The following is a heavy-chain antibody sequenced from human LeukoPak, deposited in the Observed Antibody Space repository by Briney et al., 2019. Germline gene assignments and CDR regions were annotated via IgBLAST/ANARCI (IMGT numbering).Heavy chain of an antibody. CDR1: GFTFDNYV. J-gene: IGHJ4*02. CDR2: ISASGGKT. Sequence: GGSLRLSCAASGFTFDNYVMNWVRQAPGKGLEWVSGISASGGKTYYADSVKGRFTISRDNSKNTLYLQMNSLTAEDTALYYCSKEGSDDYYFDYWGQGTLLTVSS. V-gene: IGHV3-23*01. D-gene: IGHD2-21*02. CDR3: SKEGSDDYYFDY.